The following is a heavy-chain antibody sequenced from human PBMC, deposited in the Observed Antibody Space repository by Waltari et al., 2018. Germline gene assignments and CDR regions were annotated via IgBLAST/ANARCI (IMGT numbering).Heavy chain of an antibody. J-gene: IGHJ4*02. D-gene: IGHD6-13*01. V-gene: IGHV4-59*11. CDR3: ARGPFDFEYSSSGPVDY. CDR1: GGSIRRHY. Sequence: QVQLQEAGPGLVKPSETLSRTCTVSGGSIRRHYGSWIRQAPGKGLEWIGYIYYSGSTNYNPSLKSRVTISVDTSKNQFSLKLSSVTAADTAVYYCARGPFDFEYSSSGPVDYWGQGTLVTVSS. CDR2: IYYSGST.